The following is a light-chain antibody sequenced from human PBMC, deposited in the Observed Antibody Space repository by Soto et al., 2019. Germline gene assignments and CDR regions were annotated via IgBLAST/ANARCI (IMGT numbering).Light chain of an antibody. J-gene: IGKJ2*01. Sequence: DIQMTQSPSTLSASVGDRVTITCRASQSITNRLDWYQQKAGKAPKLLIYKASSLESGVPSRFSGSGSGTEFTLTISSLQPDDFGTYYCQHYYSSPYTVGQGTNLEIK. CDR1: QSITNR. CDR3: QHYYSSPYT. V-gene: IGKV1-5*03. CDR2: KAS.